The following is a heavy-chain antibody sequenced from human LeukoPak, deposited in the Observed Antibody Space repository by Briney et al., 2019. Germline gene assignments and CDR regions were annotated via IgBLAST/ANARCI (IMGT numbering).Heavy chain of an antibody. Sequence: TPSETLSLTCTVSGGSISSYHWSWIRQPAGKGLEWIGRIYTSGSTNYNPSLKSRVTMSVDTSKNQFSLKLSSVTAADTAVYYCARVPSASGWYSNLFYYFDYWGQGTLVTVSS. CDR2: IYTSGST. V-gene: IGHV4-4*07. D-gene: IGHD6-19*01. CDR3: ARVPSASGWYSNLFYYFDY. J-gene: IGHJ4*02. CDR1: GGSISSYH.